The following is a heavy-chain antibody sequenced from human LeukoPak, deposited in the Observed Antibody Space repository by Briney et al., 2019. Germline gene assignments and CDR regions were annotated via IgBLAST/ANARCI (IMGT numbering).Heavy chain of an antibody. V-gene: IGHV4-34*01. CDR2: INHSGST. D-gene: IGHD2-2*01. CDR1: GGSFSGYY. CDR3: VRLLGYCSSTSGRCMLYLGNWFDP. Sequence: SETLSLTCAVYGGSFSGYYWSWIRQPPGKGLEWIGEINHSGSTNYNPSLKSRVTISVDTSKNQFSLKLSSVTAADTAVYYCVRLLGYCSSTSGRCMLYLGNWFDPWGQGTLVTVSS. J-gene: IGHJ5*02.